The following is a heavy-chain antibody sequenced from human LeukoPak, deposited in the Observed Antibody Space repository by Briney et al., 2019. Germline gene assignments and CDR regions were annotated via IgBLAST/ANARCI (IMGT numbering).Heavy chain of an antibody. CDR2: IKHSGST. D-gene: IGHD3-22*01. V-gene: IGHV4-34*01. CDR1: GGSFSGYY. Sequence: SETLSLTCAVYGGSFSGYYWSWIRQPPGKGLEWIGEIKHSGSTNYNPSLKSRVTISVDTSKNQFSLKLSSVTAADTAVYYCARVRYYYDSSGYYLHDAFDIWGQGTMVTVSS. CDR3: ARVRYYYDSSGYYLHDAFDI. J-gene: IGHJ3*02.